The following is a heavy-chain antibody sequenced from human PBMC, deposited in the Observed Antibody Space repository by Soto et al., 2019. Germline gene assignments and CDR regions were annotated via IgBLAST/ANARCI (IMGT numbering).Heavy chain of an antibody. CDR1: GGSISSYY. V-gene: IGHV4-59*08. CDR2: IYYSGST. D-gene: IGHD6-6*01. CDR3: ARMHSSSSGGYFDY. Sequence: PSETLSLTCTVSGGSISSYYWSWIRQPPGKGLEWIGYIYYSGSTNYNPSLKSRVTISVDTSKNQFSLKLSSVTAADTAVYYCARMHSSSSGGYFDYWGQGTLVTVSS. J-gene: IGHJ4*02.